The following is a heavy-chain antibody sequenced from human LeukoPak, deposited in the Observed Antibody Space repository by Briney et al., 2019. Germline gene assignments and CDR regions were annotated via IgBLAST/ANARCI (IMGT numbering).Heavy chain of an antibody. CDR1: GFTFSSYG. CDR2: ISGSGGST. J-gene: IGHJ4*02. CDR3: AKVPQGVYYDSSGPYRLDY. Sequence: SGGSLRLSCAASGFTFSSYGMSWVRQAPGKGLEWVSAISGSGGSTYYADSVKGRFTISRDNSKNTLYLQMNSLRAEDTAVYYCAKVPQGVYYDSSGPYRLDYWGQGTLVTVSS. V-gene: IGHV3-23*01. D-gene: IGHD3-22*01.